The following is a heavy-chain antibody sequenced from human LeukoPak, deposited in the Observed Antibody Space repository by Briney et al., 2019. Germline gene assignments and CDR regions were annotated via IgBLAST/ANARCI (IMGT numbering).Heavy chain of an antibody. V-gene: IGHV4-31*03. D-gene: IGHD2-8*02. Sequence: SGTLSLTCTVSGGSISSGGYYWSWIRQHPGKGLEWLGSIFSSASTIYNPSLKSRVIISVDTTKNQFSLKLTSVTAADTAVYYCARDFTGGSFDYWGQGTLVTVSS. CDR2: IFSSAST. CDR3: ARDFTGGSFDY. CDR1: GGSISSGGYY. J-gene: IGHJ4*02.